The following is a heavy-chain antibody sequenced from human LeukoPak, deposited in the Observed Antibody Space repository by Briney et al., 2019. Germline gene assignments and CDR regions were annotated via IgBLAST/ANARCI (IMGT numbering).Heavy chain of an antibody. CDR3: AKDAKGGSYFYYFDY. CDR2: ISWNSGSI. Sequence: GGSLRLPCAASGFTFDDYAMHWVRQAPGKGLEWVSGISWNSGSIGYADSVKGRFTISRDNAKNSLFLQMNSLRAEDMALYYCAKDAKGGSYFYYFDYWGQGTLVTVSS. CDR1: GFTFDDYA. D-gene: IGHD1-26*01. V-gene: IGHV3-9*03. J-gene: IGHJ4*02.